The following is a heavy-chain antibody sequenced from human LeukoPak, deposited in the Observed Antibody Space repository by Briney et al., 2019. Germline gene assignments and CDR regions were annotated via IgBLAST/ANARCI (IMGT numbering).Heavy chain of an antibody. J-gene: IGHJ5*02. V-gene: IGHV1-69*13. CDR1: GYTFTGYY. Sequence: ASVKVSCKASGYTFTGYYMHWVRQAPGQGLEWMGGIIPIFGTANYAQKFQGRVTITADESTSTAYMELSSLRSEDTAVYYCARGPNFNRFDPWGQGTLVTVSS. D-gene: IGHD1-7*01. CDR3: ARGPNFNRFDP. CDR2: IIPIFGTA.